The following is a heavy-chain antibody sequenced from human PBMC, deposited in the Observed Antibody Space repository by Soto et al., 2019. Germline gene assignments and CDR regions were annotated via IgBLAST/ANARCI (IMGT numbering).Heavy chain of an antibody. J-gene: IGHJ3*02. Sequence: QVQLVQSGAEVKKPGSSVKVSCKASGGTFSSYAISWVRQAPGQGLEWMGGIIPIFGTANYAQKFQGRVTITADEYXSXXYMELSSLRSEDTAVYYCSRGTIVVVTATSDAFDIWGQGTMVTVSS. D-gene: IGHD2-21*02. CDR2: IIPIFGTA. CDR1: GGTFSSYA. V-gene: IGHV1-69*12. CDR3: SRGTIVVVTATSDAFDI.